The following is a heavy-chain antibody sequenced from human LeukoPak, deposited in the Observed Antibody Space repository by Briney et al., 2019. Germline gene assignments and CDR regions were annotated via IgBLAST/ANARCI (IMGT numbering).Heavy chain of an antibody. CDR2: ISYDGSNK. CDR1: GFTLSSYA. D-gene: IGHD2-21*02. Sequence: GRSLRLSCAASGFTLSSYAMHWVRQAPGKGLEWVAVISYDGSNKYYADSVKSRFTISRDNSKNTLYLQMNSLRAEDTAVYYCAKGRVVTAIASFDYWGQGTLVTVSS. CDR3: AKGRVVTAIASFDY. V-gene: IGHV3-30-3*01. J-gene: IGHJ4*02.